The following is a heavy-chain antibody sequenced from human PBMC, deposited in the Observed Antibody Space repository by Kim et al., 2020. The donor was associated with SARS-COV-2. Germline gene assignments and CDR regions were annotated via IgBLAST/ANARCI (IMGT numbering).Heavy chain of an antibody. D-gene: IGHD3-10*01. CDR2: ISSSSSYI. Sequence: GGSLRLSCAASGFTFSSDSMNWVRQAPGKGLEWVSSISSSSSYIYYADSVKGRFTISRDNAKNSLYLQMNSLRAEDTAVYYCARGNITLVRGRNYYYGRDVWGQGTTVTVSS. CDR3: ARGNITLVRGRNYYYGRDV. J-gene: IGHJ6*02. CDR1: GFTFSSDS. V-gene: IGHV3-21*01.